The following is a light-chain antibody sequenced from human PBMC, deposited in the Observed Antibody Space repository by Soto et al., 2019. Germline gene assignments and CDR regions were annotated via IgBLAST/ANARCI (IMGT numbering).Light chain of an antibody. CDR2: EVS. J-gene: IGKJ4*01. V-gene: IGKV2D-29*01. CDR3: MQSIQLPIT. Sequence: DVVLTQTPRSLSVTPGQPASISCKSSQSLLYSDGRTYVYWYLQKPGQPSQLLIHEVSNRFSGVPDRFSGSGSGTDFTLKISRVEAEDVGVYYCMQSIQLPITFGGRTNVEIK. CDR1: QSLLYSDGRTY.